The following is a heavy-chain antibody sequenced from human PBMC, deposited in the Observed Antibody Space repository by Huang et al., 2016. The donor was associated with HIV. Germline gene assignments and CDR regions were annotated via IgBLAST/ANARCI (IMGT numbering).Heavy chain of an antibody. CDR2: VSAYSGYT. J-gene: IGHJ4*02. CDR3: ARVPSDHFSDY. V-gene: IGHV1-18*01. CDR1: GYTFSIYG. Sequence: QLQLVQSGPEVKQPGASVKFSCKAFGYTFSIYGISWVQQAPGQVPERMGWVSAYSGYTNYSQKFQGRGTMTADTSASTAYMDLRSLTSDDTAVYYCARVPSDHFSDYWGQGTLVTVSS.